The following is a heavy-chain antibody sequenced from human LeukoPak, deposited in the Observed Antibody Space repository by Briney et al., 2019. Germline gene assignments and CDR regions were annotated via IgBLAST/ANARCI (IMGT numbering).Heavy chain of an antibody. Sequence: SETLSLTCTVSGYSISSGYYWGWIRQPAGKGLEWIGRMSSNGISTYSPSLKSRVTISIDTSRNQFSMNLNSVTAADTAVYYCAKGAGPPWFDPWGQGTLVTVSS. CDR3: AKGAGPPWFDP. CDR1: GYSISSGYY. D-gene: IGHD6-19*01. J-gene: IGHJ5*02. CDR2: MSSNGIS. V-gene: IGHV4-38-2*02.